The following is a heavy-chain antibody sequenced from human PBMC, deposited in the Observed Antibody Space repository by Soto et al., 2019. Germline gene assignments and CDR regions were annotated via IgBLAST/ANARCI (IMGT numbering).Heavy chain of an antibody. D-gene: IGHD5-12*01. CDR2: IYHSGST. V-gene: IGHV4-30-2*01. Sequence: QLQLQESGSGLVKPSQTLSLTCAVSGGSISSGGYSWSWIRQPPGKGLEWIGYIYHSGSTYYNPSLKSRVTISVDRSKNQFSLKLSSVTAADTAVYYCARVSGYDYYFDYWGQGTLVTVSS. CDR1: GGSISSGGYS. J-gene: IGHJ4*02. CDR3: ARVSGYDYYFDY.